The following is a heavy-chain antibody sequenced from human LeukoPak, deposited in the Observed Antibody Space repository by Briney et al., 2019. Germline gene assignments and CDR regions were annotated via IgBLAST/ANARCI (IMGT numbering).Heavy chain of an antibody. CDR1: GDSVSSNSAA. Sequence: SQTLSLTCAISGDSVSSNSAAWNXFRQSXXRXXEXLGRTYYRSKWYNDYXLSVKSRITILPDTYKNQFSLQLTSVTPEDTAVYYCTREYTYGRIDYWGQGTLVTVSS. J-gene: IGHJ4*02. CDR3: TREYTYGRIDY. D-gene: IGHD5-18*01. CDR2: TYYRSKWYN. V-gene: IGHV6-1*01.